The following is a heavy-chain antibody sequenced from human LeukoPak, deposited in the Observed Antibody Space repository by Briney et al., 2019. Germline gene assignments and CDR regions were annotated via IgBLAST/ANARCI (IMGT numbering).Heavy chain of an antibody. V-gene: IGHV1-46*01. CDR3: AREGTTFGGVIVNGY. J-gene: IGHJ4*02. D-gene: IGHD3-16*02. Sequence: ASVKVSCKASGYTFTSYYMHWVRQAPGQGLEWMGIINPSGGSTSYAQKFQGRVTMTRDMSTSTVYMELSSLRSEDTAVYYCAREGTTFGGVIVNGYWGQGTLVTVSS. CDR1: GYTFTSYY. CDR2: INPSGGST.